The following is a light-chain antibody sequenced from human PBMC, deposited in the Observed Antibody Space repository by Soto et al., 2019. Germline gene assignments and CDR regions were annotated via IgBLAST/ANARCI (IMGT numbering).Light chain of an antibody. Sequence: DIVMTQSPLSLPVTPGEPASISCRSSQSLLHSNGYKYLNWYLQKPGQSPQLLIYLGSNRASGVPDRFSGSASGTDFTLKISRVEAEDVGVYSCVQLLQTPYTFGKGTTLDIK. CDR1: QSLLHSNGYKY. CDR3: VQLLQTPYT. CDR2: LGS. J-gene: IGKJ2*01. V-gene: IGKV2-28*01.